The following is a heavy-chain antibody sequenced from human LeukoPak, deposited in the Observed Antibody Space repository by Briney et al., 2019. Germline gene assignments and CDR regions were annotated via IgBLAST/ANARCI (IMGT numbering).Heavy chain of an antibody. V-gene: IGHV3-11*06. CDR3: ARGEGSSGWYGVDY. D-gene: IGHD6-19*01. J-gene: IGHJ4*02. CDR2: ISSSSSYT. Sequence: GGSLRVSCAASGFTFSDYYMSWIRQAPGKGLEWVSYISSSSSYTNYADSVKGRFTISRDNAKNSLYLQMNSLRAEDTAVYYCARGEGSSGWYGVDYWGQGTLVTVSS. CDR1: GFTFSDYY.